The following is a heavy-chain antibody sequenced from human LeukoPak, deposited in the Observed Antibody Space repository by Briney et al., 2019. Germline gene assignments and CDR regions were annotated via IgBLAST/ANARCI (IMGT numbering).Heavy chain of an antibody. Sequence: SETLSLTCTVSGGSISSYYWSWIRQPSGKGLEWIGYIYTSGSTNYNPSLKSRVTISVDTSKNQFSLKLSSVTAADTAVYYCAREGSSSSYNWFDPWGQGTLVTVSS. CDR3: AREGSSSSYNWFDP. CDR2: IYTSGST. D-gene: IGHD6-13*01. V-gene: IGHV4-4*09. J-gene: IGHJ5*02. CDR1: GGSISSYY.